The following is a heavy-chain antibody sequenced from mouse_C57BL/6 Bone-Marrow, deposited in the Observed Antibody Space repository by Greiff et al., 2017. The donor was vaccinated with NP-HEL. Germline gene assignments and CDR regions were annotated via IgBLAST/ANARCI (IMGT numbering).Heavy chain of an antibody. CDR1: GFNIKDDY. J-gene: IGHJ1*01. CDR2: IDPENGDT. V-gene: IGHV14-4*01. Sequence: EVQLQQSGAELVRPGASVKLSCTASGFNIKDDYMHWVKQRPEQGLEWIGWIDPENGDTEYASKFQGKATITADTSSNTAYLQLSSLTSEDTAVYCCTTSYYGYDSWYFDVCGAETTVTVSS. D-gene: IGHD2-9*01. CDR3: TTSYYGYDSWYFDV.